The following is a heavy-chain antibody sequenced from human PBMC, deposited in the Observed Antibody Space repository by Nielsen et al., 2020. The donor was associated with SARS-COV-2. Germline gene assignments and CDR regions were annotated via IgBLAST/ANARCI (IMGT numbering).Heavy chain of an antibody. D-gene: IGHD2-15*01. CDR3: ARDLGYCSGGSCYDYYYGMDV. CDR2: INPSGGST. V-gene: IGHV1-46*01. Sequence: ASVKVSCKASGYTFTSYGISWVRQAPGQGLEWMGIINPSGGSTNYAQKFQGRVTITADKSTSTAYMELSSLRSEDTAVYYCARDLGYCSGGSCYDYYYGMDVWGQGTTVTVSS. CDR1: GYTFTSYG. J-gene: IGHJ6*02.